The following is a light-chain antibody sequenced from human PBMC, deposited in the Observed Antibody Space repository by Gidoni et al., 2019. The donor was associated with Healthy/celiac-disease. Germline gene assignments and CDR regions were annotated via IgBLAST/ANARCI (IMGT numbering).Light chain of an antibody. CDR1: QDISNY. J-gene: IGKJ3*01. CDR2: DAS. V-gene: IGKV1-33*01. Sequence: DIQMTQSQSSLSASVGDRVTITCQASQDISNYLNWDQQKPGKAPKLLIYDASNLETGVPSRFSGSGSGTDFTFTISSLQPEDIATYYCQQYDNLPFTFGPGTKVDIK. CDR3: QQYDNLPFT.